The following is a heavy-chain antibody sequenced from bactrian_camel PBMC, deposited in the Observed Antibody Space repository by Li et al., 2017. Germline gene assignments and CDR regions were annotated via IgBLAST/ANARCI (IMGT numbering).Heavy chain of an antibody. CDR3: ATGGGIGCDGDYSS. Sequence: HVQLVESGGGSVQAGTALRLSCAVSGYTACMAWFRQAPGKEREGVILMNTGTGSTQAADSVKGRFTISDDKRKRTLYLEMSDLKPEDTGMYYCATGGGIGCDGDYSSWGQGTQVTVS. V-gene: IGHV3S63*01. CDR2: MNTGTGST. D-gene: IGHD4*01. CDR1: GYTAC. J-gene: IGHJ4*01.